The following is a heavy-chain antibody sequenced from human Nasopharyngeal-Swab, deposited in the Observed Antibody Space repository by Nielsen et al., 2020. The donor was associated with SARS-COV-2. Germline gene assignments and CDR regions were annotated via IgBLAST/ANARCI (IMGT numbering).Heavy chain of an antibody. D-gene: IGHD3-10*01. CDR2: VYHFGNT. Sequence: PGKDMEWIGSVYHFGNTYYNPSLKGRVTLSVDTSKNHFSLELAYVTAADTAVYYCARELGARNLYFDSWDQATLVTVSS. CDR3: ARELGARNLYFDS. J-gene: IGHJ4*02. V-gene: IGHV4-30-2*01.